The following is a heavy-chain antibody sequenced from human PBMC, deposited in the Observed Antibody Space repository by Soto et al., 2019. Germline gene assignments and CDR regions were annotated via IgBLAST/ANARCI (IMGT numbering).Heavy chain of an antibody. CDR2: ISGSGGST. D-gene: IGHD3-3*01. V-gene: IGHV3-23*01. J-gene: IGHJ4*02. CDR3: AKHGVVIYLGYFDY. Sequence: GGSLRLSCAASGFTFSSYAMSWVRQAPGKGLEWVSAISGSGGSTYYADSVKGRFTIPRDNSKNTLYLQMNSLRAEDTAVYYCAKHGVVIYLGYFDYWGQGTLVTVSS. CDR1: GFTFSSYA.